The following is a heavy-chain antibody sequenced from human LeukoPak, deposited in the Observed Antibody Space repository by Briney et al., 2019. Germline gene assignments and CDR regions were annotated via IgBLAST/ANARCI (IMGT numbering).Heavy chain of an antibody. J-gene: IGHJ5*02. CDR2: MNPNSGNT. CDR3: ARVHYGDSRFDP. V-gene: IGHV1-8*01. D-gene: IGHD4-17*01. CDR1: GYTLTSYD. Sequence: GASVKVSCKASGYTLTSYDIHWVRQATGQGLEWMGWMNPNSGNTGYTQKFQGRVTMTRNTSISTAYMELSSLRSEDTAVYYCARVHYGDSRFDPWGQGTLVTVSS.